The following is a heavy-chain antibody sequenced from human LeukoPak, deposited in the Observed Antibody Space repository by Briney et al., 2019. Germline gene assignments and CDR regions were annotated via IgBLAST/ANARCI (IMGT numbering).Heavy chain of an antibody. D-gene: IGHD2-2*01. CDR1: GFTFSAYA. Sequence: PGGSLRLSCEASGFTFSAYAMTWVRQAPGQGLEWVSSIGSDNKPHYSESVKGRFTISRDNSKNTLYLQMNSLRAEDTAVYFCAKRYCRSTSCYAFDIWGQGTMVTVSS. CDR2: IGSDNKP. V-gene: IGHV3-23*05. J-gene: IGHJ3*02. CDR3: AKRYCRSTSCYAFDI.